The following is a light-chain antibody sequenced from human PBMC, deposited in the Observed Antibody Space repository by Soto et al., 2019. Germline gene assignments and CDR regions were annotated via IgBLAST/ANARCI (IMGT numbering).Light chain of an antibody. CDR1: QSVSSSY. J-gene: IGKJ1*01. CDR2: GAS. CDR3: QQYGSSPQT. V-gene: IGKV3-20*01. Sequence: EIVLTQSPDTLSLSPGERATLSCRASQSVSSSYLAWYQKKPGQAPRLLIHGASSRATGIPDRFSGSGSGTDFTLTISRLEPEDFAVYYCQQYGSSPQTFGQGTKVEIK.